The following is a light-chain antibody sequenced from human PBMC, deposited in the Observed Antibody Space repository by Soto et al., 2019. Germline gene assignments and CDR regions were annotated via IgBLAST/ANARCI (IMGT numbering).Light chain of an antibody. CDR1: SSNIGSNT. CDR3: AAWDDSLNGLV. V-gene: IGLV1-44*01. CDR2: SNN. J-gene: IGLJ2*01. Sequence: QAVVTQPPSASGTPGQRVTISCSGSSSNIGSNTVNWYQQLPGTAPKLLIYSNNQRPSGVPDRFSGSKSGTSASLAISGLQSEDGADYYCAAWDDSLNGLVFGGGTKLTVL.